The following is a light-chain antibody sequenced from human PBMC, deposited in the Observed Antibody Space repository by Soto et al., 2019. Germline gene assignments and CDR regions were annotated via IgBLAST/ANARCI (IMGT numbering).Light chain of an antibody. CDR2: SNN. V-gene: IGLV1-44*01. Sequence: VLTQPPSASGTPGQRVTISCSGSSSNIGRNTVNWYQQLPGTAPKLLIYSNNQRPPGVPDRFSGSKSGTSASLAISGLQSEDEADYYCAAWDDSLNGDVFGTGTKVTVL. CDR1: SSNIGRNT. CDR3: AAWDDSLNGDV. J-gene: IGLJ1*01.